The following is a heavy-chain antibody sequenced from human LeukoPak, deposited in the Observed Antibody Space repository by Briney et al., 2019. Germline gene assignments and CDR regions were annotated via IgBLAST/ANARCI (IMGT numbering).Heavy chain of an antibody. CDR2: MYYSGNT. CDR3: ARAGVAGSSPV. CDR1: GGSISSYY. V-gene: IGHV4-59*12. J-gene: IGHJ3*01. Sequence: SETLSLTCTVSGGSISSYYWSWIRQPPGKGLEWIGYMYYSGNTNYNPSLKSRVTISVDTSKNQFSLNLSSVTAADTAAYYCARAGVAGSSPVWGQGTMVTVSS. D-gene: IGHD6-19*01.